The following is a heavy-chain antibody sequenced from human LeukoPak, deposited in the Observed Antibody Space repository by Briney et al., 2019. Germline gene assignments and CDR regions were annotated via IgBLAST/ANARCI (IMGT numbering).Heavy chain of an antibody. CDR1: GFTVSSNY. D-gene: IGHD5-18*01. V-gene: IGHV3-53*01. Sequence: PGGSLSLSCAASGFTVSSNYMSWVRQAPGKGLEWVSVIYSGGSTYYADSVKGRFTISRDNSKNTLYLQMNSLRAEDTAVYYCAKGGYSYGSEFDYWGQGTLVTVSS. J-gene: IGHJ4*02. CDR3: AKGGYSYGSEFDY. CDR2: IYSGGST.